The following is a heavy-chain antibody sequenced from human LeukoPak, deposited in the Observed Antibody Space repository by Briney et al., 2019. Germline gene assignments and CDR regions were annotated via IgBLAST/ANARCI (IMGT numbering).Heavy chain of an antibody. CDR1: GYTFTGYY. CDR3: ARDSTFWSDNNWFDP. D-gene: IGHD3-3*01. J-gene: IGHJ5*02. Sequence: ASVKVSCKASGYTFTGYYMHWVRQAPGQGLEWMGWINPNSGGTNYAQKFQGRVTMTRDTSISTAYMELSRLRSDDTAVYYCARDSTFWSDNNWFDPWGQGTLVTVSS. CDR2: INPNSGGT. V-gene: IGHV1-2*02.